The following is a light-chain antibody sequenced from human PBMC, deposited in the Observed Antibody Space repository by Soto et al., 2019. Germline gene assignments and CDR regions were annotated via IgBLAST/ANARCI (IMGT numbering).Light chain of an antibody. CDR1: QSISSY. J-gene: IGKJ1*01. CDR2: AAS. V-gene: IGKV1-39*01. Sequence: DIQMTQSPSSLSASVGDRVTMTCRSSQSISSYLNWYQQKPGKAPKLLIYAASSLQSGVPSRFSGSGSGPDFTLTISSLQPEDFATYYCQQSYSTPPTFGQGTSVDIK. CDR3: QQSYSTPPT.